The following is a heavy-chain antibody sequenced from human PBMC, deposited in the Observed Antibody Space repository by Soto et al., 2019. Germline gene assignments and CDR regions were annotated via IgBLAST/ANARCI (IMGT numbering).Heavy chain of an antibody. CDR1: GGTFSSYA. Sequence: ASVKVSCKASGGTFSSYAISWVRQAPGQGLEWMGGIIPIFGTANYAQKFQGRVTITADESTSTAYMELSSLRSEDTAVYDCARAGGYCSSTSCYGDWFDPWGQGTLVTVSS. J-gene: IGHJ5*02. CDR3: ARAGGYCSSTSCYGDWFDP. CDR2: IIPIFGTA. D-gene: IGHD2-2*01. V-gene: IGHV1-69*13.